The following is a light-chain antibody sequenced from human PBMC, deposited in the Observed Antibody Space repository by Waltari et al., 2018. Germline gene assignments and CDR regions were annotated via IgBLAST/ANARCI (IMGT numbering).Light chain of an antibody. CDR2: GAT. J-gene: IGKJ2*01. CDR1: ESIDRR. V-gene: IGKV3-15*01. CDR3: QQYHIWPPYT. Sequence: EIVMTQSPASLSVSPGDRATLTCRASESIDRRVAWYRQRPGQAPRLPIFGATIRASGVPDRISGSGSGTEFTLTISSLQSDDFGLYYCQQYHIWPPYTFAQGTRLDI.